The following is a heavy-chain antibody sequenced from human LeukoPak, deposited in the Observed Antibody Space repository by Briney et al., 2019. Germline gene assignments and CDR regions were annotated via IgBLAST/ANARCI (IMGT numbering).Heavy chain of an antibody. CDR2: IYYSGST. D-gene: IGHD2-2*01. CDR1: GVSISSGGYY. V-gene: IGHV4-31*03. J-gene: IGHJ5*02. CDR3: ARDGCSSTSCVSSWFDP. Sequence: PSETLSLTCTVSGVSISSGGYYWSWIRQHPGKGLEWIGYIYYSGSTYYNPSLKSRVTISVDTSKNQFSLKLSSVTAADTAVYYCARDGCSSTSCVSSWFDPWGQGTLVTVSS.